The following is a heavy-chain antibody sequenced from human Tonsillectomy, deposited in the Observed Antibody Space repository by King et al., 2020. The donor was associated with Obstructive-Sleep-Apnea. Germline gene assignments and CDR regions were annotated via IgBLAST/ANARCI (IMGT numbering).Heavy chain of an antibody. CDR3: ARDKSTTTYGMDV. D-gene: IGHD5/OR15-5a*01. V-gene: IGHV4-39*07. CDR2: IYYRGST. J-gene: IGHJ6*02. Sequence: VQLQESGPGLVKPSETLSLTCTVSGGSISSSLYYWGWIRQPPGKGLEWIGSIYYRGSTYYKSSLKSRVTISVDTSKNQFSLRLSSVTAADTAIYYCARDKSTTTYGMDVWGPGTTVTVSS. CDR1: GGSISSSLYY.